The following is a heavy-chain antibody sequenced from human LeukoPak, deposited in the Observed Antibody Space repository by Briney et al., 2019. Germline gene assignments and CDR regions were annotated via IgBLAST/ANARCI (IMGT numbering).Heavy chain of an antibody. D-gene: IGHD6-19*01. CDR2: TSNKANSYTT. CDR3: ARGYRSGWTYAFDI. CDR1: GLTFSDHY. Sequence: GGSLRLSCAASGLTFSDHYMDWVRQAPGKGLEWVGRTSNKANSYTTEYAASVKGRFTISRDDSKNSLYLQMNSLNTEDTAVYYCARGYRSGWTYAFDIWGQGTMVTVSS. V-gene: IGHV3-72*01. J-gene: IGHJ3*02.